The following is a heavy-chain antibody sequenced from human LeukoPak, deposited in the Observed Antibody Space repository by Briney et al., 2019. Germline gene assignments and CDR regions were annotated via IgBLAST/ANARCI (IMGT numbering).Heavy chain of an antibody. Sequence: PSQTLSLTCTVSGGSISSGDYYWSWIRQPPGKGLESIGYIQYSGSTSYNPSLKSRVTISVDTSKNQLSLKLTSVTAADTAVYYCARGRGYGGTYYFDYWGQGTLVSVSS. V-gene: IGHV4-30-4*01. CDR3: ARGRGYGGTYYFDY. D-gene: IGHD4-23*01. J-gene: IGHJ4*02. CDR2: IQYSGST. CDR1: GGSISSGDYY.